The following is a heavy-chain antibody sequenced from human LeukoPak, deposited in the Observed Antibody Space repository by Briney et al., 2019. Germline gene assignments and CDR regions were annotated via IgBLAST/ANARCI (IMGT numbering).Heavy chain of an antibody. D-gene: IGHD6-13*01. CDR3: AREVWQQLVG. V-gene: IGHV4-59*12. Sequence: GSLRLSCAASGFTFISYWMSWVRQAPGKGLEWIGYIYYSGSTNYNPSLKSRVTISVDTSKNQFSLKLSSVTAADTAVYYCAREVWQQLVGWGQGTLVTVSS. CDR2: IYYSGST. CDR1: GFTFISYW. J-gene: IGHJ4*02.